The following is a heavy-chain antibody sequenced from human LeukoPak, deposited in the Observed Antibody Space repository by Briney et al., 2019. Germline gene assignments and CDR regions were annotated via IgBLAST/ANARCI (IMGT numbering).Heavy chain of an antibody. CDR1: GGTFSSYA. D-gene: IGHD2-2*01. Sequence: SVKVSCKASGGTFSSYAISWVRQAPGQGLEWMGGIIPIFGTANYAQKFQGRVTITVDESTSTAYMELSSLRSEDTAVYYCASGYCSSTSCYYNTFDYWGQGTLVTVSS. CDR3: ASGYCSSTSCYYNTFDY. V-gene: IGHV1-69*01. CDR2: IIPIFGTA. J-gene: IGHJ4*02.